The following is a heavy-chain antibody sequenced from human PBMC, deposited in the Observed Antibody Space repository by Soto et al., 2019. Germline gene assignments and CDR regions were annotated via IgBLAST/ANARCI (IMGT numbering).Heavy chain of an antibody. CDR3: VRDGTKTLRDWFDP. CDR2: ISHGGIT. Sequence: SETLSLTCAVSGHSIFSGSYWGWIRQPPGKSPDYIGYISHGGITNYSPSLRSRVIISGGTSRNQFSLKVTSVTAADTAVYYCVRDGTKTLRDWFDPWGQGISVTVSS. CDR1: GHSIFSGSY. V-gene: IGHV4-38-2*01. J-gene: IGHJ5*02. D-gene: IGHD1-1*01.